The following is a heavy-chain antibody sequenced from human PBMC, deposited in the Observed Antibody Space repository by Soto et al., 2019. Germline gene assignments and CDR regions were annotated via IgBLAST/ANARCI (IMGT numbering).Heavy chain of an antibody. V-gene: IGHV4-31*03. D-gene: IGHD3-9*01. CDR2: IYYSGST. CDR3: AREHGMGFDPDY. J-gene: IGHJ4*02. Sequence: QVQLQESGPGLVKPSQTLSLTCTVSGGSISSGGYYWSWIRQHPGKGLEWIGYIYYSGSTYYNPSLESRVTISVDTSKNQFSLKLSSVTAADTAVYYCAREHGMGFDPDYWGQGTLVTVSS. CDR1: GGSISSGGYY.